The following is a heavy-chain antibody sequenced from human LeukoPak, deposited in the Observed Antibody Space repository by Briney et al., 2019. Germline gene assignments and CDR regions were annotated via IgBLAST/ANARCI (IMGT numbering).Heavy chain of an antibody. CDR1: GFTFSSYA. CDR2: ISGSGGST. CDR3: AKDGDRYSSGWYNWFDP. Sequence: GGSLRLSCAASGFTFSSYAMSWVRQAPGKGLEWVSAISGSGGSTYYADSVKGRFTISRDNSKNTLYLQMNSLRAEDTAVYYCAKDGDRYSSGWYNWFDPWGQGTLVTVSS. D-gene: IGHD6-19*01. V-gene: IGHV3-23*01. J-gene: IGHJ5*02.